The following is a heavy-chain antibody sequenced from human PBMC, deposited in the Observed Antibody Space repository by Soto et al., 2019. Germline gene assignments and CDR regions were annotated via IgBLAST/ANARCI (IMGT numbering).Heavy chain of an antibody. CDR2: IWYDGSNK. J-gene: IGHJ6*02. CDR3: ARDRDDSSGYIVPHYYYGMDV. Sequence: QVQLVESGGGVVQPGRSLRLSCAASGFTFSSYGMHWVRQAPGKGLEWVAVIWYDGSNKYYADSVKGRFTISRDNSKNTRYLQMNRLRAEDTAVYYSARDRDDSSGYIVPHYYYGMDVWGQGTTVTVSS. CDR1: GFTFSSYG. D-gene: IGHD3-22*01. V-gene: IGHV3-33*01.